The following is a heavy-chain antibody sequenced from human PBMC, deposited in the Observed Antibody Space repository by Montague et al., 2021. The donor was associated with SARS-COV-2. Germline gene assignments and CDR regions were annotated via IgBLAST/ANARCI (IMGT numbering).Heavy chain of an antibody. Sequence: SETLSLTCTVSGGSISSYYWSWIRQPPGKGLEWIGYIYYSGSTNYNPSLRSRVTISVDTSKNQFSLKLSSVTAADTAGYHCARGFDYWGQGTLVTVSS. V-gene: IGHV4-59*12. J-gene: IGHJ4*02. CDR1: GGSISSYY. CDR3: ARGFDY. CDR2: IYYSGST.